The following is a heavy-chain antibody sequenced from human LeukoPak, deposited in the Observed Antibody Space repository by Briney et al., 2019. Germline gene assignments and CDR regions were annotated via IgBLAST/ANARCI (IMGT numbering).Heavy chain of an antibody. D-gene: IGHD4-17*01. CDR2: INHSGST. Sequence: SETLSLTCAVYGGSFSGYYWSWIRQPPGKGLEWVGEINHSGSTNYNPSLKSRVTISVDTSKNQFSLKLSSVTAADTAVYYCARAHDYGDYADAFDIWGQGTMVTVSS. CDR1: GGSFSGYY. J-gene: IGHJ3*02. CDR3: ARAHDYGDYADAFDI. V-gene: IGHV4-34*01.